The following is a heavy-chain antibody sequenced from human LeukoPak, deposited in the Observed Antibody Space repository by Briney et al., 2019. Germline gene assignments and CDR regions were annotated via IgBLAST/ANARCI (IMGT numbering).Heavy chain of an antibody. V-gene: IGHV1-18*04. J-gene: IGHJ4*02. D-gene: IGHD6-19*01. CDR2: ISAYNGNT. Sequence: ASVKVSCKASGYTFTGYYMHWVRQAPGQGLEWMGWISAYNGNTNYARKLQGRVTMTTDTSTSTAYMELRSLRSDDTAVYYCARVTVAGHGGDYWGQGTLVTVSS. CDR1: GYTFTGYY. CDR3: ARVTVAGHGGDY.